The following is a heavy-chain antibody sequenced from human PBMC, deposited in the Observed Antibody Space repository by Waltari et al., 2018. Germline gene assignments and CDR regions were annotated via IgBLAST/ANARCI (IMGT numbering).Heavy chain of an antibody. V-gene: IGHV3-9*01. CDR1: GFTFDDYA. J-gene: IGHJ4*02. CDR3: AKDRGVQLWSSGFDY. D-gene: IGHD5-18*01. CDR2: ISWNSGSI. Sequence: EVQLVESGGGLVQPGRSLRLSCAASGFTFDDYAMHWVRPAPGKGLEWVSGISWNSGSIGYADSVKGRFTISRDNAKNSLYLQMNSLRAEDTALYYCAKDRGVQLWSSGFDYWGQGTLVTVSS.